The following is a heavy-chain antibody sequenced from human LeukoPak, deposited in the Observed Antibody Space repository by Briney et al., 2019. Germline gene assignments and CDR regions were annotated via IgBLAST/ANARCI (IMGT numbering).Heavy chain of an antibody. J-gene: IGHJ5*02. CDR1: GGSLSNYY. CDR3: ARGPASGSDFAWFDP. D-gene: IGHD3-10*01. Sequence: SETQSLTCAVYGGSLSNYYWSWIRQPPGKGLEWIGEINHSGSTKFNPSLKSRVTILVDMSRSQFSLQLNSVTAADTAVYYCARGPASGSDFAWFDPWGQGTLVTVSS. V-gene: IGHV4-34*01. CDR2: INHSGST.